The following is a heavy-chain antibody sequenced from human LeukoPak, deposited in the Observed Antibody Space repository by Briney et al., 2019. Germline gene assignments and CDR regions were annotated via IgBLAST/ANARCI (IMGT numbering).Heavy chain of an antibody. V-gene: IGHV3-7*01. D-gene: IGHD3-10*01. CDR2: IKPSGSET. CDR1: GFTFSTYW. Sequence: GGSLRLSCAASGFTFSTYWMTWVRQAPGKGLEWVANIKPSGSETYYGDPVKGRFTISRDNAKNLLYLQMGSLRAEDTAFYSCGRFGDEAGIDYWGQGTLVTVSS. J-gene: IGHJ4*02. CDR3: GRFGDEAGIDY.